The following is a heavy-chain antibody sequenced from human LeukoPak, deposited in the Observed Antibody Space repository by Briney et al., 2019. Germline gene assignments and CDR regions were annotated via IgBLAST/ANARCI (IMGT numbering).Heavy chain of an antibody. V-gene: IGHV1-46*01. CDR2: ISPSGGST. CDR1: GYTFTSHY. J-gene: IGHJ3*02. Sequence: ASVRVSCKASGYTFTSHYIHWVRQAPGQGLEWMGIISPSGGSTTYAQKFQGRVTMTRDTSTSTVYMDLSSLRSDDTAVYYCARDTGIVEHDAFDIWGQGTMVTVSS. CDR3: ARDTGIVEHDAFDI. D-gene: IGHD1-26*01.